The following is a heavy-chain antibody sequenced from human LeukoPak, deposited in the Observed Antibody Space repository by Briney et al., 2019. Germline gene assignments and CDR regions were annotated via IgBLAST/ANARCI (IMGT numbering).Heavy chain of an antibody. CDR2: IYYSGST. Sequence: SETLSLTCTVSGGSISSSSYYWGWIRQPPGKGLEWIGSIYYSGSTYYNPSLKSRVTISVDTSKNQFSLKLSSVTAADTAVYYCARHSVSSYYPMHFDYWGQGTLVTVSS. D-gene: IGHD3-22*01. CDR3: ARHSVSSYYPMHFDY. CDR1: GGSISSSSYY. V-gene: IGHV4-39*01. J-gene: IGHJ4*02.